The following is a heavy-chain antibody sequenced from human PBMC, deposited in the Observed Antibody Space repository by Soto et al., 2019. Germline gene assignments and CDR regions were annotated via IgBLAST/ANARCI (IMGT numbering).Heavy chain of an antibody. CDR2: ISYTGGST. D-gene: IGHD1-26*01. V-gene: IGHV3-23*01. CDR1: GFTFSSYA. CDR3: SGAESPDTAYFSLY. Sequence: GGSLRLSCAASGFTFSSYAMSWVRQAPGKGLEWVSAISYTGGSTYYADSVKGRFTISRDNSKNTLYLQMNSLNIEDSAVYYCSGAESPDTAYFSLYWGQGTPVTVSS. J-gene: IGHJ4*02.